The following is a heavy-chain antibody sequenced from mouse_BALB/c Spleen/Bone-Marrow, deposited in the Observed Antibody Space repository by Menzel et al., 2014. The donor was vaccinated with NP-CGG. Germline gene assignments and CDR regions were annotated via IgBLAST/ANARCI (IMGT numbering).Heavy chain of an antibody. CDR1: GFNIKDTY. D-gene: IGHD2-4*01. J-gene: IGHJ1*01. V-gene: IGHV14-3*02. Sequence: EVQLVESGAELVKPGASVKLSCTASGFNIKDTYTHWVKQRPEQGLEWIGRIDPANGNTKYDPKFQGKATITADTSSNTAYLQLSSLTSEDTAVYYCATMITDWYFDVWGAGTTVTVSS. CDR2: IDPANGNT. CDR3: ATMITDWYFDV.